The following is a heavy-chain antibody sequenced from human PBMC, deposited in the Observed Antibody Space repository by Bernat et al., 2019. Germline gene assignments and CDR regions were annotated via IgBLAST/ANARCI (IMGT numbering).Heavy chain of an antibody. V-gene: IGHV3-23*01. Sequence: EVQLLESGGGLVQPGGSLRLSCAASGFAFSTYAMNWIRQAPGKGLEWVSSISATSDTTHYAASVKGRFVISRDNSRNTLSLQMNSLRAEDTAIYYCARDHRLGSESDFWGLGTLVTVSS. CDR1: GFAFSTYA. D-gene: IGHD3-10*01. CDR2: ISATSDTT. CDR3: ARDHRLGSESDF. J-gene: IGHJ4*02.